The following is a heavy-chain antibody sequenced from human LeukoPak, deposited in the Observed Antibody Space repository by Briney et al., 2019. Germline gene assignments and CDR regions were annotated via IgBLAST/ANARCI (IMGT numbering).Heavy chain of an antibody. CDR1: GGTFSSYA. CDR2: IIPIFGTA. CDR3: ASYSYGSSNFDY. D-gene: IGHD5-18*01. J-gene: IGHJ4*02. Sequence: ASVKVSCKASGGTFSSYAISWVRQAPGQGLEWMGGIIPIFGTANYAQKFQGRVTITADKSTSTAYMELSSLRSEDTAVYYCASYSYGSSNFDYWGQGTLVTVSS. V-gene: IGHV1-69*06.